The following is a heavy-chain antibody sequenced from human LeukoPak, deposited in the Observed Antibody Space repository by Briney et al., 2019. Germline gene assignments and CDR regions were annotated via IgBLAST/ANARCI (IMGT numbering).Heavy chain of an antibody. D-gene: IGHD3-3*01. Sequence: PGGSLRLSCTTSGFIFSNYGMHWVRQAPGKGLEWVAFIRHDGSNKYYADAVKGRCTISRDNSKKTVHLQMNSLRAEDTAVYYCARGSRLGVVERDAFDIWGLGTMVTVSS. V-gene: IGHV3-30*02. CDR3: ARGSRLGVVERDAFDI. CDR1: GFIFSNYG. CDR2: IRHDGSNK. J-gene: IGHJ3*02.